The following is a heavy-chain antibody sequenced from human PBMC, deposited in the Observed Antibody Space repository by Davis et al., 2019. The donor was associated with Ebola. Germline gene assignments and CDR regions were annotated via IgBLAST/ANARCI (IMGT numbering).Heavy chain of an antibody. CDR2: IIPILGTA. V-gene: IGHV1-69*13. D-gene: IGHD5-18*01. J-gene: IGHJ4*02. CDR1: GGTFSTYA. CDR3: ARHWLGSYGLFEY. Sequence: SVKVSCKVSGGTFSTYAISWVRQAPGQGLEWMGGIIPILGTANYAQKFQGRVTLIADESTSTAYMELSSLRSEDTAVYYCARHWLGSYGLFEYWGQGTLVTVSS.